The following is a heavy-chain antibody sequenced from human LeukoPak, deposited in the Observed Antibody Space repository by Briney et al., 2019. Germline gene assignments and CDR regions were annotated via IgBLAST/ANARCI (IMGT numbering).Heavy chain of an antibody. CDR2: ITPLLGVA. CDR3: AVSTYSGSYYFDY. Sequence: ASVKVSCEASGGTFSNYAISWVRQAPGQGLEWMGRITPLLGVANYAQKFQGRVTINADKSTMELSSLRSEDTAMYYCAVSTYSGSYYFDYWGQGTLVTVSS. CDR1: GGTFSNYA. D-gene: IGHD1-26*01. V-gene: IGHV1-69*04. J-gene: IGHJ4*02.